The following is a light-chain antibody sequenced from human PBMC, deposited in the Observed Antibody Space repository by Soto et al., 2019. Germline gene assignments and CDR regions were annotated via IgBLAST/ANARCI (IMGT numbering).Light chain of an antibody. CDR2: DVS. CDR1: SSDVGGYNY. CDR3: RSYTSSSTYV. V-gene: IGLV2-14*01. Sequence: QSALTQPASVSGSPGQSITIACTGTSSDVGGYNYVSWYQQYPGKAPRLVISDVSNRPSGVSNRFSGSKSGNSASLTISGLQAEDEDDYYCRSYTSSSTYVFGTGTKLTVL. J-gene: IGLJ1*01.